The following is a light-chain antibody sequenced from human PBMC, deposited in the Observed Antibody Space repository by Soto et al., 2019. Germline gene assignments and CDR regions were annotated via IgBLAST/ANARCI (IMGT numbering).Light chain of an antibody. Sequence: DIPLTQSPSSLSASLLERVTIXCRASLRISSDLNWYQQKPGKAPKVLIFGASSLQSGVPSRFSGSGSGTEFTLTISSLQREDIATYYCQQYYDLPITFGQGTRLEIK. CDR2: GAS. CDR3: QQYYDLPIT. V-gene: IGKV1-39*01. J-gene: IGKJ5*01. CDR1: LRISSD.